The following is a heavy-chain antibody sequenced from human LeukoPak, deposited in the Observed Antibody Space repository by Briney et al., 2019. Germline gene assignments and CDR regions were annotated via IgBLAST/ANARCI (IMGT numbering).Heavy chain of an antibody. CDR3: ARDSRRDGYNYDS. D-gene: IGHD5-24*01. J-gene: IGHJ4*02. V-gene: IGHV4-59*01. CDR2: IYYSGST. CDR1: GGSISSYY. Sequence: PSETLSLTCTVSGGSISSYYWSWIRQPPGKGLEWIGYIYYSGSTNYNPSLKSRVTISVDTSKNQFSLKLSSVTAADTAVYYCARDSRRDGYNYDSWGQGTLVTVSS.